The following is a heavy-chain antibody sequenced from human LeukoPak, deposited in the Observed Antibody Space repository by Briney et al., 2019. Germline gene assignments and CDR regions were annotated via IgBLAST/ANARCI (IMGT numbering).Heavy chain of an antibody. J-gene: IGHJ5*02. CDR3: ARDRGGSGYYNWFDP. V-gene: IGHV4-59*01. D-gene: IGHD5-12*01. CDR1: SGSISTYY. CDR2: IYYSGST. Sequence: PSETLSLTCTVSSGSISTYYWTWIRQPPGKGLEWIGYIYYSGSTNYNPSLKSRVTISVDTSKNQFSLKLSSVTAADTAVYYCARDRGGSGYYNWFDPWGQGTLVTVSS.